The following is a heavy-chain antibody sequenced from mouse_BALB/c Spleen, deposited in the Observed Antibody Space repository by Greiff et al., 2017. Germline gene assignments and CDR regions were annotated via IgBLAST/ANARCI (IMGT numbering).Heavy chain of an antibody. CDR3: ARQGTTMFAY. J-gene: IGHJ3*01. V-gene: IGHV5-12-1*01. CDR2: ISSGGGST. D-gene: IGHD1-1*01. CDR1: GFAFSSYD. Sequence: EVKLVESGGGLVKPGGSLKLSCAASGFAFSSYDMSWVRQTPEKRLEWVAYISSGGGSTYYPDTVKGRFTISRDNAKNTLYLQMSSLKSEDTAMYYCARQGTTMFAYWGQGTLVTVSA.